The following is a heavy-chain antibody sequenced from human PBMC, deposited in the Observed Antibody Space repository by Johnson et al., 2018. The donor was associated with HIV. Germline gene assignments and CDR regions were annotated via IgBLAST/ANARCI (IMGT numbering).Heavy chain of an antibody. V-gene: IGHV3-49*02. J-gene: IGHJ3*02. D-gene: IGHD6-6*01. CDR2: IRSIAYGGTT. CDR3: AKEGQLGDAFDI. CDR1: GFISGYFP. Sequence: VQLVESGGGLVQPGRSLRLSCTASGFISGYFPLTWVRQAPGKGLEWVGFIRSIAYGGTTEYAASVNGRFTISRDDSKNIAYLQMNSLRAEDTAVYYCAKEGQLGDAFDIWGQGTMVTVSS.